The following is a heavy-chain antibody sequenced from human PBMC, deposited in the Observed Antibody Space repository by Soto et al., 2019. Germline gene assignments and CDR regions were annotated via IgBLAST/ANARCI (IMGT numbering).Heavy chain of an antibody. CDR3: ARVRFGELV. D-gene: IGHD3-10*01. CDR1: GFTFSSYA. J-gene: IGHJ4*02. CDR2: IGVGGGDR. V-gene: IGHV3-23*01. Sequence: EVQLLESGGGLVQPGGSLRLSCAASGFTFSSYAMSWVRQAPGKGLEWVSIIGVGGGDRYYPESVKGRFTISRDNSRDTLYLEMNSLRAEDTAVYYFARVRFGELVWGQGTLVTVSS.